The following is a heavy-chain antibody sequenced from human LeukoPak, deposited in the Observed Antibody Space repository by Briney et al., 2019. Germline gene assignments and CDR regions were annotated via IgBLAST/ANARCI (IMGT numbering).Heavy chain of an antibody. D-gene: IGHD1-26*01. CDR3: ARGIVGAPLFIHP. CDR2: IYYSGST. J-gene: IGHJ5*02. V-gene: IGHV4-59*01. CDR1: GGSISSYY. Sequence: SETLSLTCTVSGGSISSYYWSWIRQPPGKGLEWIGYIYYSGSTNYNPSLKSRVTISVDTSKNQFSLKLSSVTAADTAVYYCARGIVGAPLFIHPWGRGTLVTVSS.